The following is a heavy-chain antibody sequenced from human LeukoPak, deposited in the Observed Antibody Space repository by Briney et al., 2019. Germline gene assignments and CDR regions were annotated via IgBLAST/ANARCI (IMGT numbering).Heavy chain of an antibody. CDR3: ARGAFLGYCTNGVCRRYYYYYMDV. Sequence: SQTLSLTCAISGDIVSSNSAAWNWIRQSPSRGLEWLGRTYYRSNWYNDYAVSVKIRITINPDTSKNQFSLQLNSVTPEDTAVYYCARGAFLGYCTNGVCRRYYYYYMDVWGKGTTVTVSS. J-gene: IGHJ6*03. CDR1: GDIVSSNSAA. V-gene: IGHV6-1*01. D-gene: IGHD2-8*01. CDR2: TYYRSNWYN.